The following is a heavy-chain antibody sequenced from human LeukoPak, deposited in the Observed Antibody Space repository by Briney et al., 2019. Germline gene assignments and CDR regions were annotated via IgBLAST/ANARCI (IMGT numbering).Heavy chain of an antibody. CDR3: AKDSIRSGWSSDWFDP. Sequence: GGSLRLSCAASGFTFSSYAMTWVRQAPGKGLEWVSSISGSGDTTYYADSVKGRSTISRDNSKNTLYLQMNSLRVEDTAIYYCAKDSIRSGWSSDWFDPWGQGTLVTVSS. V-gene: IGHV3-23*01. J-gene: IGHJ5*02. CDR1: GFTFSSYA. D-gene: IGHD6-19*01. CDR2: ISGSGDTT.